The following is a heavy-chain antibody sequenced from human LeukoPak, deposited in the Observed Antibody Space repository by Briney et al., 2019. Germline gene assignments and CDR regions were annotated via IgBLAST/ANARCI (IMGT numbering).Heavy chain of an antibody. J-gene: IGHJ4*02. Sequence: GGSLRLSCAASGFTFSGSAMHWVRQASGKGLEWVGRIRSKANSYATAYAASVKGRFTISRDDSKNTAYLQMNSLKTEDTAVYYCTRRLYCTNGVCRDYWGKGTLVTVSS. D-gene: IGHD2-8*01. V-gene: IGHV3-73*01. CDR2: IRSKANSYAT. CDR1: GFTFSGSA. CDR3: TRRLYCTNGVCRDY.